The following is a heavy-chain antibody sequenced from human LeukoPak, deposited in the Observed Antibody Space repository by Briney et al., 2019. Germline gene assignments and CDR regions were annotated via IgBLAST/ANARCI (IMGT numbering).Heavy chain of an antibody. J-gene: IGHJ4*02. V-gene: IGHV1-69*05. CDR2: IIPVFGTA. CDR3: ARDSGYDVGAMAYFDY. CDR1: GGTFSSYA. D-gene: IGHD5-12*01. Sequence: SVKVSCKASGGTFSSYAISWVRQAPGQGLEWMGGIIPVFGTANYAQKFQGRVTITTDESTSTAYMELSSLRSEDTAVYYCARDSGYDVGAMAYFDYWGQGTLVTVSS.